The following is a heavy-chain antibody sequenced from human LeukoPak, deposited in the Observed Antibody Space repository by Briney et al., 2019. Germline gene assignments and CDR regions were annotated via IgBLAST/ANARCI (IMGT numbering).Heavy chain of an antibody. Sequence: GRSLRLSCAASGFTFSSYAMHWVRQAPGKGLEWVAFISYDGSNKYYSDSVKGRFTISRDNSKNTLCLQMNSLRAEDTAVYYCARGEAVSYYFDSSVYYPFDYWGPGPLVTVSS. J-gene: IGHJ4*02. D-gene: IGHD3-22*01. CDR3: ARGEAVSYYFDSSVYYPFDY. CDR1: GFTFSSYA. V-gene: IGHV3-30*04. CDR2: ISYDGSNK.